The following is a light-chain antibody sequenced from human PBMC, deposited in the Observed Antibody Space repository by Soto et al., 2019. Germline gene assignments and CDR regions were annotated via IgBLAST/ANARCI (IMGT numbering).Light chain of an antibody. CDR3: QQYNNWSGT. CDR2: GAS. Sequence: EIVMTQSPATLSVSPRERATLSCRASQSVSSNLAWYQQKPGQAPRLLIYGASTRATGIPARFSGSGSGTEFTLTISSLQSEDFAVYYCQQYNNWSGTFGQGTKVEIK. V-gene: IGKV3-15*01. CDR1: QSVSSN. J-gene: IGKJ1*01.